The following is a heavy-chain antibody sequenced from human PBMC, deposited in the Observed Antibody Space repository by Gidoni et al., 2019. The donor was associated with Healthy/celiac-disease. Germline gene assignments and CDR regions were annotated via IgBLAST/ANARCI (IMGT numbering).Heavy chain of an antibody. D-gene: IGHD6-13*01. CDR2: IIPIFGTA. Sequence: PGQGLEWMGGIIPIFGTANYAQKFQGRVTITADKSTSTAYMELSSLRSEDTAVYYCARGKGSDYYYYYMDVWGKGTTVTVSS. V-gene: IGHV1-69*06. CDR3: ARGKGSDYYYYYMDV. J-gene: IGHJ6*03.